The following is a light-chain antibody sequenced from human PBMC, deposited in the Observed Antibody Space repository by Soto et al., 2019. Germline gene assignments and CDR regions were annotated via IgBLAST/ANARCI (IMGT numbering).Light chain of an antibody. CDR2: EGT. V-gene: IGLV2-23*01. J-gene: IGLJ2*01. Sequence: QSALTQPASVSGSPGQSISISCTGTSSDIGSYSLVSWYQQHPGKAPKLMIYEGTKRPSGVPNRFSGSKSGNTASLTISGLQAEDEADYYCCSYAGSSTVVFGGGTKVTVL. CDR3: CSYAGSSTVV. CDR1: SSDIGSYSL.